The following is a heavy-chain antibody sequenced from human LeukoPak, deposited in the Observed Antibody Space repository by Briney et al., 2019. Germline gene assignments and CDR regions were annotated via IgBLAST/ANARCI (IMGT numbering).Heavy chain of an antibody. CDR1: GGSSSSNY. CDR3: ARSYCSNTSCYRNAFDI. CDR2: MYVSGST. J-gene: IGHJ3*02. Sequence: PSETLSLTCTVSGGSSSSNYWSWIRQPAGKGLEWLGRMYVSGSTDYNPSLKSRVTMSVDTSKNQFSLQLNSVTAADTAVYYCARSYCSNTSCYRNAFDIWGQGTMVTVSS. V-gene: IGHV4-4*07. D-gene: IGHD2-2*02.